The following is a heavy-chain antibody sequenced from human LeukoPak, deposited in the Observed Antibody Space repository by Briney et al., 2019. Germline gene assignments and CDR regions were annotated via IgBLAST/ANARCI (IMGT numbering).Heavy chain of an antibody. Sequence: GGSLRLSCAASGFTFSSYGMHWVRQAPGKGLEWVAVIWYDGSNKYYADSVKGRFTISRDNSKNTLYLQMNSLRAEDRAVYYCARDAVVVAATPVHNWFDPWGQGTLVTVSS. J-gene: IGHJ5*02. CDR2: IWYDGSNK. D-gene: IGHD2-15*01. CDR3: ARDAVVVAATPVHNWFDP. CDR1: GFTFSSYG. V-gene: IGHV3-33*01.